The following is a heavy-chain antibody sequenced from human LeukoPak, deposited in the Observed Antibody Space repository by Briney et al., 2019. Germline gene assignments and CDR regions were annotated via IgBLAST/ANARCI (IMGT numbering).Heavy chain of an antibody. D-gene: IGHD3-10*01. Sequence: PGGSLRLSCAASGFTFSSYWMSWVRQAPGKGLEWVANIMQDGSEKYYVDSVKGRFTISRDNAKNSVYLQMNSLRAEDTAVYHCARSGPYPLPPRPIDHWGQGTLVTVSS. CDR1: GFTFSSYW. CDR2: IMQDGSEK. J-gene: IGHJ4*02. V-gene: IGHV3-7*01. CDR3: ARSGPYPLPPRPIDH.